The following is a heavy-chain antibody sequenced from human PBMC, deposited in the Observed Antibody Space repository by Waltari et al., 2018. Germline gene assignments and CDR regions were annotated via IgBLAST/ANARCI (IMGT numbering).Heavy chain of an antibody. CDR2: IDYSGNT. V-gene: IGHV4-39*07. J-gene: IGHJ4*02. Sequence: QLQLQESGPGLVKPSETLSLICTVSGVSFSSSSYYWVWIRQPPGKGLEWIGSIDYSGNTYYNPSLKGRVTISRDTSKNQFSLRLSSVTAADTAVYYCARVKPFDYWGQGTLVTVSS. CDR1: GVSFSSSSYY. CDR3: ARVKPFDY.